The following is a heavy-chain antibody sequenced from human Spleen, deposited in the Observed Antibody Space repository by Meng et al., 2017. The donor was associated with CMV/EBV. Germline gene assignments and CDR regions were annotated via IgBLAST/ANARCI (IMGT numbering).Heavy chain of an antibody. CDR3: ARVPAAIRWFDP. J-gene: IGHJ5*02. CDR1: GGSISSGDYY. V-gene: IGHV4-30-4*08. Sequence: VSGGSISSGDYYWRWIRQPPGEGLEWIGYIYYSGSTYYNPSLKSRVTISVDTSKNQFSLKLSSVTAADTAVYYCARVPAAIRWFDPWGQGTLVTVSS. CDR2: IYYSGST. D-gene: IGHD2-2*01.